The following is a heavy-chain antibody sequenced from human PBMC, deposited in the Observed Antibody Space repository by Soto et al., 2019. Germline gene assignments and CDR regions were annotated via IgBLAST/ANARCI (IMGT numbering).Heavy chain of an antibody. CDR3: ARDVIGQDNYETIGYYFDH. Sequence: QVQLIQFGAEVKKPGASVKASCRASGYTFTKFHIHWVRQAPGQGLEWMGMIDPSGGVTRDAQRFQGRITMTSDTSKSSVYMELRGLTWEDTAVYYCARDVIGQDNYETIGYYFDHWGPGTLVTVSS. CDR2: IDPSGGVT. D-gene: IGHD3-16*01. V-gene: IGHV1-46*01. CDR1: GYTFTKFH. J-gene: IGHJ4*02.